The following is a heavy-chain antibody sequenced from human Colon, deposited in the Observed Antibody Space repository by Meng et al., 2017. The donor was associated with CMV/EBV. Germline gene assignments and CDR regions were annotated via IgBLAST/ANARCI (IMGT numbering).Heavy chain of an antibody. CDR1: GFTFSSYA. CDR3: ARDKGFLGGTFDY. CDR2: IDSSGAYI. V-gene: IGHV3-21*01. D-gene: IGHD3-10*01. J-gene: IGHJ4*02. Sequence: GESLKISCAASGFTFSSYAMSWVRQTPGKGLEWVSTIDSSGAYIADSVKGRFTVSRDDATDSLYLQLNSLRAEDTALYYCARDKGFLGGTFDYWGQGTLVTVSS.